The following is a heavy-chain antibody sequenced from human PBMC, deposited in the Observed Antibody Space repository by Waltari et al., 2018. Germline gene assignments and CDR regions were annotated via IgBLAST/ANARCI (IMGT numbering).Heavy chain of an antibody. V-gene: IGHV1-24*01. CDR2: FDPEDGET. D-gene: IGHD3-10*01. CDR1: GYTLTELS. Sequence: QVQLVQSGAEVKKPGASVKVSCKVSGYTLTELSMHWVRQAPGKGLEWMGGFDPEDGETIYAQKFQGRVTMTEDTSTDTAYMELSSLRSEDTAVYYCATDRPITMVRGVIDAFDIWGQGTMVIVSS. J-gene: IGHJ3*02. CDR3: ATDRPITMVRGVIDAFDI.